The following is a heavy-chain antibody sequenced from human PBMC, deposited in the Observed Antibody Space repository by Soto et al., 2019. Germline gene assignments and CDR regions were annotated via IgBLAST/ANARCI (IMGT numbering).Heavy chain of an antibody. CDR3: ARGFGSGTSNWFDP. J-gene: IGHJ5*02. CDR2: IYHSGST. V-gene: IGHV4-38-2*01. D-gene: IGHD3-10*01. Sequence: SETLSLTCAVSGYSISSGYYWDWIRQPPGKGLEWIGSIYHSGSTYYNVSLKSRVTISVDTSKNQFSLNLSSVTAADTAVYYCARGFGSGTSNWFDPWGQGALVTV. CDR1: GYSISSGYY.